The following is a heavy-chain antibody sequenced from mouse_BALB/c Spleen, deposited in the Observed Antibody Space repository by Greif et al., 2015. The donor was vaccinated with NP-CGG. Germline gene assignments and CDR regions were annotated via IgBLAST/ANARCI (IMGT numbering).Heavy chain of an antibody. CDR2: ILPGSGST. J-gene: IGHJ2*01. V-gene: IGHV1-9*01. Sequence: VQGVESGAELMKPGASVKISCKATGYTFSSYWIEWVKQRPGHGLEWIGEILPGSGSTNYNEKFKGKATFTADTSSNTAYMQLSSLTSEDSAVYYCARRYYYGSSPPFDYWGQGTTLTVSS. CDR3: ARRYYYGSSPPFDY. CDR1: GYTFSSYW. D-gene: IGHD1-1*01.